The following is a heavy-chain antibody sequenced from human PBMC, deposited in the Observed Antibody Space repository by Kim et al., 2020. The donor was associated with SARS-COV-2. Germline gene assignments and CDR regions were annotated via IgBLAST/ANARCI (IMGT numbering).Heavy chain of an antibody. CDR2: IDPSDSYT. CDR3: ASMEYGSGSYYNVSY. Sequence: GESLKISCKGSGYSFTSYWISWVRQMPGKGLEWMGRIDPSDSYTNYSPSFQGHVTISADKSISTAYLQWSSLKASDTAMYYCASMEYGSGSYYNVSYWGQGTLVTVSS. CDR1: GYSFTSYW. V-gene: IGHV5-10-1*01. D-gene: IGHD3-10*01. J-gene: IGHJ4*02.